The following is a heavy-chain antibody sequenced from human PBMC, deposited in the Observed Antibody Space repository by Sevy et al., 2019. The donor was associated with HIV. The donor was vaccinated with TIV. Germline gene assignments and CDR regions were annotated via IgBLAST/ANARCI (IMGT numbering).Heavy chain of an antibody. Sequence: SETLSLTCTVSGGSISSGGYYWSWIRQHPGKGLEWIGYIYYSGNTYYNPSLKSRVTISVDTSKNQFSLKLSSVTAADTAVYYCARDSGRDGYNPIEYYFDYWGQGTLVTVSS. J-gene: IGHJ4*02. CDR3: ARDSGRDGYNPIEYYFDY. CDR2: IYYSGNT. CDR1: GGSISSGGYY. V-gene: IGHV4-31*03. D-gene: IGHD5-12*01.